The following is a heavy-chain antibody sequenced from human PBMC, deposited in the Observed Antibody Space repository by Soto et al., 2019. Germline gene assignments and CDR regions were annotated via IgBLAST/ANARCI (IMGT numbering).Heavy chain of an antibody. J-gene: IGHJ4*02. CDR2: ISGSGGST. Sequence: PGGSLRLSCAASGFTFSNYGISWVRQAPGKGLEWVSVISGSGGSTYYADSVKGRFTISRDNSKNTLYLQMNSLRAEDTAVYYCANEGLIVRLGAPFDYSGQGTLVPVSS. CDR3: ANEGLIVRLGAPFDY. D-gene: IGHD2-8*01. V-gene: IGHV3-23*01. CDR1: GFTFSNYG.